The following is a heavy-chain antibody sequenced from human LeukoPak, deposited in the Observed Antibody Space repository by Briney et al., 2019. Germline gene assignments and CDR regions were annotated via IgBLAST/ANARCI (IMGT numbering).Heavy chain of an antibody. Sequence: GASVKVSCKASGYTFTSYGISWVRQAPGQGLEWMGWISAYNGNTNYAQKLQGRVTMTTDTSTSTAYMELRSLRSDDTAVYYCARAELTSYYYYGMDVWGQGTTVTVSS. CDR1: GYTFTSYG. CDR3: ARAELTSYYYYGMDV. CDR2: ISAYNGNT. J-gene: IGHJ6*02. D-gene: IGHD1-1*01. V-gene: IGHV1-18*01.